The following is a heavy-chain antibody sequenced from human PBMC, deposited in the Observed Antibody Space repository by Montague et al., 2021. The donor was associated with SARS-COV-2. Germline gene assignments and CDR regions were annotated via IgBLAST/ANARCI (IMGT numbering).Heavy chain of an antibody. CDR3: AREFRIELWQTNWYFGL. Sequence: SETLSLTCSVSGGSISGHYWSWIRQPPGKGLEWIGNFDHSGDTKYNPSLKSRATISVDTSKNHFALRLSSVTAADTAVYYCAREFRIELWQTNWYFGLWGRGTLVTVSS. D-gene: IGHD3-16*01. CDR2: FDHSGDT. V-gene: IGHV4-59*11. CDR1: GGSISGHY. J-gene: IGHJ2*01.